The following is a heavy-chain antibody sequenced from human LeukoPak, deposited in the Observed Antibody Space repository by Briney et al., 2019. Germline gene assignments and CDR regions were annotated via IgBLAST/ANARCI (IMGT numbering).Heavy chain of an antibody. CDR2: IYSGGST. J-gene: IGHJ3*02. Sequence: GGSLRLSCAASGFTVSSNYMTGVGQAPGKGLEWVSVIYSGGSTYYADSVKGRFTISRDNSRNTLYLQMNSLRAEDTDVYYCARMPTVDDAFDIWGQGTMVTVSS. V-gene: IGHV3-66*01. D-gene: IGHD4-23*01. CDR1: GFTVSSNY. CDR3: ARMPTVDDAFDI.